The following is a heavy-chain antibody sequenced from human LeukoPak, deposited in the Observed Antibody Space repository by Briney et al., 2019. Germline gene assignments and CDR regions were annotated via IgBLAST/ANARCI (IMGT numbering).Heavy chain of an antibody. J-gene: IGHJ4*02. D-gene: IGHD6-13*01. V-gene: IGHV3-48*03. CDR1: GFTFSSYE. Sequence: PGGSLRLSCAASGFTFSSYEMNWVRQAPGKGLEWVSYISSSGSTIYYADSVKGRFTISRDNAKNSLYLQMNSLRAEDTAVYYCARGELSGIAAAGIDYWGQGTLVTVSS. CDR3: ARGELSGIAAAGIDY. CDR2: ISSSGSTI.